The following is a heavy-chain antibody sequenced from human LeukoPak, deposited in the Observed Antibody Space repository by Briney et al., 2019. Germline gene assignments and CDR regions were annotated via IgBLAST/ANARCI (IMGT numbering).Heavy chain of an antibody. CDR3: ARTLSGRTGLDI. D-gene: IGHD3-10*01. CDR1: GGSISSYY. Sequence: SETLSLTCTVSGGSISSYYWSWIRQPPGKGLEWIGYVYYSGSTNYNPSLKSRVTISVDTSKNQFSLKLSSVTAADTAVYYCARTLSGRTGLDIWGQGTMVTVSS. CDR2: VYYSGST. J-gene: IGHJ3*02. V-gene: IGHV4-59*08.